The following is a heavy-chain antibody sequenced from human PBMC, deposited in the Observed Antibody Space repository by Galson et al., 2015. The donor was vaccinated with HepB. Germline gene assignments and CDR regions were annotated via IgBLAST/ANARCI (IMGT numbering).Heavy chain of an antibody. CDR1: EFTFSGYW. CDR2: INTDGSEK. Sequence: SLRLSCAASEFTFSGYWMNWVRQAPGKGLEWVANINTDGSEKYYVASLKGRFTISRDNAKNSLYLQMDSLRAEDTAVYYCARRISLVRGVITKPELHYCKDVWGQGTTVTVAS. CDR3: ARRISLVRGVITKPELHYCKDV. D-gene: IGHD3-10*01. V-gene: IGHV3-7*03. J-gene: IGHJ6*02.